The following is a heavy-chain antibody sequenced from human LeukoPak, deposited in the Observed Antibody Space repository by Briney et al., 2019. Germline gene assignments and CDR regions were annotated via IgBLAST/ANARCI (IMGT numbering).Heavy chain of an antibody. Sequence: SETLSLTCTVSGDSISSYYWTWIRQPPGKGLEWIGHISYSGSTNYNPSLKSRVAISVDTSKNQFSLKLSSVTAADTAVYYCARGRVTAVAGKGNFDYWGQGTLVTASS. V-gene: IGHV4-59*12. CDR1: GDSISSYY. CDR2: ISYSGST. J-gene: IGHJ4*02. CDR3: ARGRVTAVAGKGNFDY. D-gene: IGHD6-19*01.